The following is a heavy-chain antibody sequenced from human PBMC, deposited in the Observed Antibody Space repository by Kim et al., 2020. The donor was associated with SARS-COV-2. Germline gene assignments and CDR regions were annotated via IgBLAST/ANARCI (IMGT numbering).Heavy chain of an antibody. CDR3: ARGGPASGVFDY. D-gene: IGHD2-2*01. CDR1: GFTLRGYW. J-gene: IGHJ4*02. CDR2: VGDDGSDT. Sequence: GGSLRLSCAASGFTLRGYWMNWVRQVPGKGLVWVSRVGDDGSDTFYAGSVKGRFTISRDTADNTLYLQMNSLRAEDTAVYYCARGGPASGVFDYWGQGVLVTVSS. V-gene: IGHV3-74*01.